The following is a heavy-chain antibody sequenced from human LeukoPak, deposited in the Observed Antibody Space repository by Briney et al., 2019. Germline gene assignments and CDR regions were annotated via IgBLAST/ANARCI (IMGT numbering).Heavy chain of an antibody. CDR3: ARDTKWELPRVDY. D-gene: IGHD1-26*01. Sequence: GASVKVSCKASGYTFTGYYMHWVRQAPGQGLEWMGWINPNSGGTNYAQKFQGRVTMTTDTSTSTAYMELRSLRSDDTAVYYCARDTKWELPRVDYWGQGTLVTVSS. J-gene: IGHJ4*02. CDR1: GYTFTGYY. CDR2: INPNSGGT. V-gene: IGHV1-2*02.